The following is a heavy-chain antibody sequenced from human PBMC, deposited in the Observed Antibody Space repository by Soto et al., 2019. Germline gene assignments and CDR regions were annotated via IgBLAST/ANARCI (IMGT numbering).Heavy chain of an antibody. CDR3: SSSIYRDYSDFGIDV. CDR2: IDPSDSYT. V-gene: IGHV5-10-1*01. D-gene: IGHD2-15*01. CDR1: GYSFTSYW. Sequence: GESLKISCKGSGYSFTSYWISWVRQMPGKGLEWMGRIDPSDSYTNYSPSFQGHVTISADKSISTAYLQWSSLKASDTAMYYFSSSIYRDYSDFGIDVWGQGTTVTV. J-gene: IGHJ6*02.